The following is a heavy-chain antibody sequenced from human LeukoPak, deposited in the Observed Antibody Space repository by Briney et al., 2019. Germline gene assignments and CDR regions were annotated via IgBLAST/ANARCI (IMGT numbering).Heavy chain of an antibody. CDR2: INHSGST. CDR3: ARASFHPGYSSGWYLYYYYYYMDV. D-gene: IGHD6-19*01. Sequence: PSETLSLTCAVYGGSFSGYYWSWIRQPPGKGLEWIGEINHSGSTNYNPSLKSRVTISVDTSKNQFSLKLSSVTAADTAVYYCARASFHPGYSSGWYLYYYYYYMDVWGKGTTVTISS. J-gene: IGHJ6*03. V-gene: IGHV4-34*01. CDR1: GGSFSGYY.